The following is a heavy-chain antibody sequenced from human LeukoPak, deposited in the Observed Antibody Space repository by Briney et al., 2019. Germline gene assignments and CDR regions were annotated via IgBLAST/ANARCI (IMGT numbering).Heavy chain of an antibody. V-gene: IGHV1-2*02. CDR1: GYTFTGYY. D-gene: IGHD4-17*01. Sequence: ASVKVSFKASGYTFTGYYMHWVRQAPGQGLEWMGWINPNSGGTNYAQKFQGRVTMTRDTSISTAYMELSRLRSDDTAVYYCASTAYGDYEFDYWGQGTLVTVSS. CDR3: ASTAYGDYEFDY. CDR2: INPNSGGT. J-gene: IGHJ4*02.